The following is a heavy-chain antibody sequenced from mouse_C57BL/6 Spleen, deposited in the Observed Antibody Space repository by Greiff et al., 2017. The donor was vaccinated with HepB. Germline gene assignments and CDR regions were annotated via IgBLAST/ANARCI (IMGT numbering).Heavy chain of an antibody. CDR1: GYTFTGYW. Sequence: VQLQESGAELMKPGASVKLSCKATGYTFTGYWIEWVKQRPGHGLEWIGEILPGSGSTNYNEKFKGKATFTADTSSNTAYMQLSSLTTEDSAIYYCARMRYYGSSYVGGYFDYWGQGTTLTVPS. CDR2: ILPGSGST. D-gene: IGHD1-1*01. V-gene: IGHV1-9*01. J-gene: IGHJ2*01. CDR3: ARMRYYGSSYVGGYFDY.